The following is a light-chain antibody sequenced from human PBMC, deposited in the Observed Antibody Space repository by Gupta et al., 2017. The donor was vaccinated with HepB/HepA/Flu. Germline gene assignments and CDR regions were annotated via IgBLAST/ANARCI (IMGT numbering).Light chain of an antibody. J-gene: IGKJ3*01. CDR1: QGISSS. CDR3: QQISSYPLT. CDR2: AAS. V-gene: IGKV1-9*01. Sequence: DIQSTQSPSFLSASVGDRVIITCRASQGISSSLAWFQQKPGRAPNLLIYAASTLESGVPSRFSGSGSGTEFTLTISSLQPEDFATYYCQQISSYPLTFGPGTKVDVK.